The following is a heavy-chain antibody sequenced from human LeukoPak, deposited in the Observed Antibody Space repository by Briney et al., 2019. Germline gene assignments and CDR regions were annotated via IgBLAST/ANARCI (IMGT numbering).Heavy chain of an antibody. CDR2: INQDGSKK. D-gene: IGHD3-9*01. J-gene: IGHJ3*01. V-gene: IGHV3-7*05. CDR3: ARDPDILTGVAYDF. Sequence: QTGGSLRLSCAASGFSFSSDWMNWVRQAPGKGLEWAANINQDGSKKYYVDSVKGRFTISRDNAKNSLYLQMNSLRAEDTAVYYCARDPDILTGVAYDFWGQGTMVTVSS. CDR1: GFSFSSDW.